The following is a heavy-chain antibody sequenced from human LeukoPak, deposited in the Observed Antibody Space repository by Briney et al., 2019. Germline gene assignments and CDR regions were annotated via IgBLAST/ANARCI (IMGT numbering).Heavy chain of an antibody. CDR3: ARGRDSSSWSLGH. CDR1: GYPFTSYG. D-gene: IGHD6-13*01. Sequence: SVKVSYTASGYPFTSYGVTWVRQAPGQGLEWMGGIIPIFGTANYAQKFQGRVTITADESTSTAYMELSSLRSEDTAVYYCARGRDSSSWSLGHWGQGTLVTVSS. V-gene: IGHV1-69*13. J-gene: IGHJ4*02. CDR2: IIPIFGTA.